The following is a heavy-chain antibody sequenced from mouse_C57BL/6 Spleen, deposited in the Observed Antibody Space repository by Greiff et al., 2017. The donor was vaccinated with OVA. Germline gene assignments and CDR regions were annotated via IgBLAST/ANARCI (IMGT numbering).Heavy chain of an antibody. CDR3: ARNHYDYEGNWYFDV. D-gene: IGHD2-4*01. CDR1: GYTFTDYN. CDR2: INPNNGGT. Sequence: EVKLMESGPELVKPGASVKIPCKASGYTFTDYNMDWVKQSHGKSLEWIGDINPNNGGTIYNQKFKGKATLTVDKSSSTAYMELRSLTSEDTAVYYCARNHYDYEGNWYFDVWGTGTTVTVSS. J-gene: IGHJ1*03. V-gene: IGHV1-18*01.